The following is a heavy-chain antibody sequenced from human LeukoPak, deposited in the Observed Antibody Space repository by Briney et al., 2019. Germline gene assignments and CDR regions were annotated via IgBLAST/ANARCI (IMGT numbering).Heavy chain of an antibody. CDR2: INHGGRT. CDR3: ARAYYYDSTGYFEDEY. D-gene: IGHD3-22*01. Sequence: SETLSLTCAVYGGSLSGYNWFWIRQPPGKGLEWIGKINHGGRTNYNPSLKSRVTISIDKSENRFSVKLTSVTAADSAVYFCARAYYYDSTGYFEDEYWGQGTLVAVSS. CDR1: GGSLSGYN. J-gene: IGHJ4*02. V-gene: IGHV4-34*01.